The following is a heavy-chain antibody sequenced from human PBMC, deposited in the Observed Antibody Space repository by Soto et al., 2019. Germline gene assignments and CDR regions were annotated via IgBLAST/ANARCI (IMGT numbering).Heavy chain of an antibody. CDR3: ARGSTTEKVDS. D-gene: IGHD4-17*01. J-gene: IGHJ4*02. V-gene: IGHV4-59*08. Sequence: SETLSLTCTVSGGSISSYYWSWIRQPPGKGLEWIGYSYYSGSTNYNPSLKSRVTISADTSKNQFSLKLTSVTAADTAVYYCARGSTTEKVDSWGQGTLVTVSS. CDR1: GGSISSYY. CDR2: SYYSGST.